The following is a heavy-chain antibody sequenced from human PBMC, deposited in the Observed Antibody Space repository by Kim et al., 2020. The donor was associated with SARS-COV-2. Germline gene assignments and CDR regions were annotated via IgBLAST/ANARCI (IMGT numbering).Heavy chain of an antibody. D-gene: IGHD1-26*01. CDR3: ARDAPQSATNFIDNGIVGAIDYYYYGMDV. V-gene: IGHV1-18*04. J-gene: IGHJ6*02. CDR1: GYTFTSYG. Sequence: ASVKVSCKASGYTFTSYGISWVRQAPGQGLEWMGWISAYNGNTNYAQKLQGRVTMTTDTSTSTAYMELRSLRSDDTAVYYCARDAPQSATNFIDNGIVGAIDYYYYGMDVWGQGTTVTVSS. CDR2: ISAYNGNT.